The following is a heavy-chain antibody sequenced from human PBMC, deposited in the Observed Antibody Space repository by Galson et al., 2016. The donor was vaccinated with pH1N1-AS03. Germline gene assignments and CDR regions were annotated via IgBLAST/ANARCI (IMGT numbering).Heavy chain of an antibody. CDR3: ARVSAGLTGYYYAMDV. V-gene: IGHV1-46*01. J-gene: IGHJ6*02. CDR2: INPSDGNT. D-gene: IGHD4/OR15-4a*01. Sequence: VKVSGKASGYTFTSYYIHWVRQAPGQGREWMGIINPSDGNTNYAQRFQGRVTMTRDTSTSTVYMELSSLRSDDTAVYYCARVSAGLTGYYYAMDVWGQGTTVTVSS. CDR1: GYTFTSYY.